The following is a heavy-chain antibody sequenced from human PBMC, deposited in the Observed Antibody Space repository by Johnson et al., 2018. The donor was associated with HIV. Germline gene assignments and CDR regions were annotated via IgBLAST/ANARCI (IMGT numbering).Heavy chain of an antibody. CDR1: GFTFDDYG. CDR2: MNWNGGST. CDR3: ARGRPWGWELRRDAFDV. V-gene: IGHV3-20*04. D-gene: IGHD4-23*01. Sequence: VQLVESGGGVVRPGGSLRLPCAASGFTFDDYGLSWVRQAPGKGLEWVAGMNWNGGSTGYADSVTGRYIISRDNAKRSLYLQMNGLRVEDTALYYCARGRPWGWELRRDAFDVWGQGTMVTVSS. J-gene: IGHJ3*01.